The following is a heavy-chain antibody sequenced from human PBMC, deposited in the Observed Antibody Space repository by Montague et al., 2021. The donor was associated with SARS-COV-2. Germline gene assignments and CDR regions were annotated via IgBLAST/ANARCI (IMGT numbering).Heavy chain of an antibody. D-gene: IGHD1-26*01. CDR1: GGSFSGYY. V-gene: IGHV4-34*01. CDR2: INHSGTT. CDR3: ARWDPQTLTLIGLLGKSASDY. Sequence: SETLSLTCAVYGGSFSGYYWTWIRQSPGKGLEWIAEINHSGTTNYNFNPSLRSRVTISVATSKIQFSLKLSSVTAADTGVYYCARWDPQTLTLIGLLGKSASDYWGQGTLVTVSS. J-gene: IGHJ4*02.